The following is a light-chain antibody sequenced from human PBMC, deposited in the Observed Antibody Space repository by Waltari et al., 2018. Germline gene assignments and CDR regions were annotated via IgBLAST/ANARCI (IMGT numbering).Light chain of an antibody. V-gene: IGLV2-23*01. CDR3: CSYAGTNTHVV. CDR1: SSDAGSYNL. J-gene: IGLJ2*01. Sequence: QSALTQPASVSGSPGQSIPISCTGTSSDAGSYNLVSWYQQHPGKAPKLMIYEGSKRPSGVSNRFSGSKSGNTASLTISGLQAEDEGDYYCCSYAGTNTHVVFGGGTKLTVL. CDR2: EGS.